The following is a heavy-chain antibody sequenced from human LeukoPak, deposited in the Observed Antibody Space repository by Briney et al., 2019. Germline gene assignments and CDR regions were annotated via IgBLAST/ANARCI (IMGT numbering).Heavy chain of an antibody. D-gene: IGHD3-22*01. Sequence: PSETLSLTCTVSGGSISSYYWSWIRQPPGQGLEWIGYISYSGSTNYNPSLKSRVTVSVDTSKNQFSLKLSSVTAADTAVYYCAIYDSSLDAFDIWGQGTVVTVSS. CDR2: ISYSGST. CDR3: AIYDSSLDAFDI. CDR1: GGSISSYY. V-gene: IGHV4-59*08. J-gene: IGHJ3*02.